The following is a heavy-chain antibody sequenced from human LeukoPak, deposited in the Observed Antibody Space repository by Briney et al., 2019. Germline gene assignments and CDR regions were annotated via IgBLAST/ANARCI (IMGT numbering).Heavy chain of an antibody. V-gene: IGHV3-30-3*01. CDR3: AKDRRTMVRGVITGAFDI. J-gene: IGHJ3*02. Sequence: GGSLRLSCAASGFTFSSYAMHWVRQAPGKGLEWVAVISYDGSNKYYADSVKGRFTISRDNSKNTLYLQMNSLRAEDTAVYYCAKDRRTMVRGVITGAFDIWGQGTMVTVSS. CDR2: ISYDGSNK. D-gene: IGHD3-10*01. CDR1: GFTFSSYA.